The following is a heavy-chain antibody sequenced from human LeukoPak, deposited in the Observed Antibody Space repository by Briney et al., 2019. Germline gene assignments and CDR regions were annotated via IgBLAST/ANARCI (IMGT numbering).Heavy chain of an antibody. D-gene: IGHD3-22*01. Sequence: GGSLRLSCAASGFTFSSYSMNWVRQAPGKGLEWVSSISSSGSYIYYADSMQGQFTISRDNSKNSLFLQMNSPRAEDTAVYYCARGLYPDYYVSSGSSPPEHWGQGTLVTVSS. J-gene: IGHJ1*01. CDR2: ISSSGSYI. V-gene: IGHV3-21*01. CDR3: ARGLYPDYYVSSGSSPPEH. CDR1: GFTFSSYS.